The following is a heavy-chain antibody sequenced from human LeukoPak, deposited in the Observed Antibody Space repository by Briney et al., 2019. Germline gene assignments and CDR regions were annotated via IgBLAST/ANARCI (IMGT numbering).Heavy chain of an antibody. CDR1: EFIFSNYW. V-gene: IGHV3-7*03. Sequence: GGSLRLSCAASEFIFSNYWMSWVRQAPGKGLEWVTNIKQDGSEKYFVDSVKGRFTISRDNAKNSLYLQMNSLRAEDTAVYYCARGTVGGSYFDYWGQGTLVTVSS. D-gene: IGHD1-26*01. CDR3: ARGTVGGSYFDY. J-gene: IGHJ4*02. CDR2: IKQDGSEK.